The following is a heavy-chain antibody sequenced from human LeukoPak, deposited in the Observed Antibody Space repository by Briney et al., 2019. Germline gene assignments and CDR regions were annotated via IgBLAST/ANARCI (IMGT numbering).Heavy chain of an antibody. V-gene: IGHV3-23*01. CDR3: AKPHIAAGVYYFDY. CDR2: ISGSGGST. CDR1: GFTFISYA. J-gene: IGHJ4*02. Sequence: GGSLRLSCAASGFTFISYAMSWVRQAAGKGLEWVSAISGSGGSTYYADSVKGRFTISRDNSKNTLYLQMNSLRAEDTAVYYCAKPHIAAGVYYFDYWDQGTLVTVSS. D-gene: IGHD2-21*01.